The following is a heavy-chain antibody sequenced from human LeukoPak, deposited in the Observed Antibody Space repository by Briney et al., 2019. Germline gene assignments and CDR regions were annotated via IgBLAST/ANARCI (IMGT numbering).Heavy chain of an antibody. Sequence: PGGSLRLSCTASGFTFGDYAMSWVRQAPGKGLEWVGFIRSKAYGGTTEYAASVKGRFTISRDDSKSIAYLQMNSLKTEDTAVYYCTRANEITTSGDVWGKGTTVTISS. J-gene: IGHJ6*04. V-gene: IGHV3-49*04. CDR3: TRANEITTSGDV. D-gene: IGHD3-3*01. CDR2: IRSKAYGGTT. CDR1: GFTFGDYA.